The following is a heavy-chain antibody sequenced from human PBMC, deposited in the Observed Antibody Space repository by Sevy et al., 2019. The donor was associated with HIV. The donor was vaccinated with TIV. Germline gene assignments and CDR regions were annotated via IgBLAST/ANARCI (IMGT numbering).Heavy chain of an antibody. CDR1: GYIFKNYW. V-gene: IGHV5-51*01. J-gene: IGHJ3*02. CDR2: FYPGNSDV. CDR3: ARGLYYYDSSGYSDAFDI. D-gene: IGHD3-22*01. Sequence: GESLKISCKGSGYIFKNYWIGWVRQVPGKGLEWMGIFYPGNSDVRYSPSFQGHVTISADKSISAAYLRWRSLTASDTAMYFCARGLYYYDSSGYSDAFDIWGQGTMVTVSS.